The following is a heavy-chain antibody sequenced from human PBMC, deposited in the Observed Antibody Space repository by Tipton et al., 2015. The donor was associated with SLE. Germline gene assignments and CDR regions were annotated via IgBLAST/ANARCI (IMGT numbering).Heavy chain of an antibody. Sequence: TLSLTCTFSGASISSYYWSWIRQPPGKGLEWIGYIYYNGNTNYNPSLKNRVTISVDTSNTQFSLNLSSVTAADTAVYYCARGEAAAAEPYFFDYWGQGTLVTVSS. CDR1: GASISSYY. CDR2: IYYNGNT. CDR3: ARGEAAAAEPYFFDY. V-gene: IGHV4-59*01. D-gene: IGHD6-13*01. J-gene: IGHJ4*02.